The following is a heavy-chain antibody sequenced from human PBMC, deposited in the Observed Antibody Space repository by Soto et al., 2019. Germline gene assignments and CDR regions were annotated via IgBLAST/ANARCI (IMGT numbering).Heavy chain of an antibody. J-gene: IGHJ6*02. CDR1: GYSISSGYY. D-gene: IGHD6-13*01. V-gene: IGHV4-38-2*02. CDR3: ARDDIAAAGVEVYYYGMDV. Sequence: SETLSLTCTVSGYSISSGYYWGWIRQPPGKGLEWIGSIYHSGSTYYNPSLKSRVTISVDTSKNQFSLKLSSVTAADTAVYYCARDDIAAAGVEVYYYGMDVWGQGTTVTVSS. CDR2: IYHSGST.